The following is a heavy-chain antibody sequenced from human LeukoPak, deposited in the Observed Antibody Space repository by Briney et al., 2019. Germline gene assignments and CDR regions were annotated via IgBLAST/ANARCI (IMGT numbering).Heavy chain of an antibody. CDR3: ARGRGYCSGGSCHDLDY. Sequence: GESPEISCRGPGYSFSSYWIAWGRQLPGKGVEWMGIIYPGESDNRYSPSFQGQVTISADKSISTAYLQWSSLKASDSAMYYCARGRGYCSGGSCHDLDYWGQGSLPTVPS. CDR2: IYPGESDN. V-gene: IGHV5-51*01. CDR1: GYSFSSYW. D-gene: IGHD2-15*01. J-gene: IGHJ4*01.